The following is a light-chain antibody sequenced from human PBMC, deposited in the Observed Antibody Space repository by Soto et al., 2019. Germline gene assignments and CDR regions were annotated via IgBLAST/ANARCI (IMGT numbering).Light chain of an antibody. Sequence: DIQMTQSPSSLSASVGDRVTITCRASQSIRRYLNWSQQKPGKAPKLLIYAASSLQSGVPSRFSGSGSGTDFTLTISSLQPEDFATYYCQQSYSTPQAWTFGQGTKVEIK. CDR3: QQSYSTPQAWT. J-gene: IGKJ1*01. CDR1: QSIRRY. V-gene: IGKV1-39*01. CDR2: AAS.